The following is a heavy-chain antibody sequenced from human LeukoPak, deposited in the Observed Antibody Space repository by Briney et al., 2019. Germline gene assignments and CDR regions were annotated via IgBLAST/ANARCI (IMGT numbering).Heavy chain of an antibody. Sequence: PSETLSLTCAVSGGSISSSNWWSWVRQPPGKGLEWTGEIYHSGGTNYNPSLESRATISVDKSKNQFSLKLNSVTAADTALYYCARVRTVPPHYYYYYMDVWGKGTTVTVSS. D-gene: IGHD1-1*01. CDR2: IYHSGGT. J-gene: IGHJ6*03. V-gene: IGHV4-4*02. CDR3: ARVRTVPPHYYYYYMDV. CDR1: GGSISSSNW.